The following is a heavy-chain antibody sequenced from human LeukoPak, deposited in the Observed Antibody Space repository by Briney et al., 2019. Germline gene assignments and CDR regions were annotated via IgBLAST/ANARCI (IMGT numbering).Heavy chain of an antibody. V-gene: IGHV4-30-4*01. Sequence: PSQTLSLTCTVSGGSISSDDYYWSWIRQPPGKGLEWIGYIYYSGSTYYNPSLKSRVTISVDTSKNQFSLKLSSVTAADTAVYYCARDGAGGVFDYWGQGTLVTVSS. D-gene: IGHD3-16*01. CDR2: IYYSGST. CDR3: ARDGAGGVFDY. CDR1: GGSISSDDYY. J-gene: IGHJ4*02.